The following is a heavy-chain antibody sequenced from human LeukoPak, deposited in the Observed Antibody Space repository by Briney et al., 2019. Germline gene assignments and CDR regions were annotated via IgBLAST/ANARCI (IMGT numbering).Heavy chain of an antibody. J-gene: IGHJ6*02. CDR2: ISNDGSKK. CDR1: GFTFSSYA. V-gene: IGHV3-30*04. CDR3: ARDQETDYGMDV. Sequence: GGSLRLSCAASGFTFSSYAIHWVRQAPGKGLEWVAVISNDGSKKQYADSVKGRFTISRDNSKNTLYLQMNSLGAEDTAVYYCARDQETDYGMDVWGQGTTVTVSS.